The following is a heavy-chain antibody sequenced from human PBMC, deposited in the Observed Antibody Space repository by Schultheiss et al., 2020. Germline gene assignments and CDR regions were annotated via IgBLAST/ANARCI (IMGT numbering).Heavy chain of an antibody. D-gene: IGHD4-17*01. J-gene: IGHJ4*02. CDR1: GFTVSSNY. CDR3: ARSDDFGDYGIDY. V-gene: IGHV3-48*02. Sequence: GGSLRLSCAASGFTVSSNYMSWVRQAPGKGLEWIAYISSGSDTIYYADSVKGRFTISRDNAKNSLYLQMNSLRNEDTAIYYCARSDDFGDYGIDYWGQGTLVTVSS. CDR2: ISSGSDTI.